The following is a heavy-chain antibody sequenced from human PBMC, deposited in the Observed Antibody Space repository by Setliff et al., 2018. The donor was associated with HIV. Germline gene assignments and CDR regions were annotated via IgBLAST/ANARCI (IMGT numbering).Heavy chain of an antibody. J-gene: IGHJ4*02. Sequence: SETLSLTCTVTGYSISSGYYWAWIRQPPGKGLEWIGYIYHAGNTYYNPSLKSRVTISLDTSANQFSLQLRSVTAADTAMYYCARGNGDYDFDYWGQGTLVTVSS. V-gene: IGHV4-38-2*02. CDR2: IYHAGNT. CDR1: GYSISSGYY. D-gene: IGHD2-21*02. CDR3: ARGNGDYDFDY.